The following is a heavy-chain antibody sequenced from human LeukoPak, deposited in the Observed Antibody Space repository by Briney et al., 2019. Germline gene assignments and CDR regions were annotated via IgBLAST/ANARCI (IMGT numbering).Heavy chain of an antibody. V-gene: IGHV1-8*01. CDR1: GYTFTSYD. J-gene: IGHJ6*03. D-gene: IGHD6-13*01. Sequence: GASVKVSCKASGYTFTSYDINWVRQATGQGLEWMGWMNPNSGITGYAQKFQGRVTTTRNTSISTAYMELSSLRSEDTAVYYCARDARIAAAYQPVGEDYMDVWGKGTTVTVSS. CDR2: MNPNSGIT. CDR3: ARDARIAAAYQPVGEDYMDV.